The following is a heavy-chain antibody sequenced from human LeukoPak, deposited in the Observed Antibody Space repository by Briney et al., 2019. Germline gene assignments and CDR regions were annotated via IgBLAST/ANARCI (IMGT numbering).Heavy chain of an antibody. CDR2: ISYDGSNK. CDR1: GFTFSSYA. J-gene: IGHJ4*02. Sequence: GGCLRLSCAASGFTFSSYAMHWVRQAPGKGLEWVAVISYDGSNKYYADSVKGRFTISRDNSKDTLYLQMNSLRAEDTAVYYCARGSHAVAGIYVYWGQGTLVTVSS. D-gene: IGHD6-19*01. V-gene: IGHV3-30-3*01. CDR3: ARGSHAVAGIYVY.